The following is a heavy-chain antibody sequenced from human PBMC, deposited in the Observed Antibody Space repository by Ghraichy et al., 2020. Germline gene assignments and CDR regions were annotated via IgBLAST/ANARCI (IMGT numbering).Heavy chain of an antibody. J-gene: IGHJ3*01. V-gene: IGHV4-59*01. CDR1: GGSISTYY. CDR2: IYYSGTT. D-gene: IGHD3-16*02. Sequence: SETLSLTCTVSGGSISTYYWSWIRQPPGKGLEWIGYIYYSGTTNYNPSLKSRVTISVDTSKNQFSLKVSSLTAADTAVYYCVRGYTPDAFDVWGQGTMITVSS. CDR3: VRGYTPDAFDV.